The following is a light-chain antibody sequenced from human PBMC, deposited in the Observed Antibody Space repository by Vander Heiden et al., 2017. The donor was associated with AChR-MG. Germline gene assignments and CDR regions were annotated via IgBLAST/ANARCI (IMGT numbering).Light chain of an antibody. J-gene: IGKJ1*01. CDR1: QSGLYSSNNRSY. CDR2: WAS. V-gene: IGKV4-1*01. Sequence: DIVMTQAPDSLAVSLCESATINCKSSQSGLYSSNNRSYLAWYQQKPGQPPKLLIYWASTRESGVPYRFSGSGSGTDFTLTISTLQAEDVAVYYCQQYYSTPLTFGQGTKVEIK. CDR3: QQYYSTPLT.